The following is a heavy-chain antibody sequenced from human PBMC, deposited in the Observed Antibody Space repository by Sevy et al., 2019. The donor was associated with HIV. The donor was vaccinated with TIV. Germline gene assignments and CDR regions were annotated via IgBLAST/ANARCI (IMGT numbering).Heavy chain of an antibody. Sequence: SETLSLTCTVSGGTISSSSYYWGRIRQPPGKGLEWIGSIYYSGSTYYNPSLKSRVTISVDTSKNQFSLKLSSVTAADTAVYYCARHLGYCSGGSCYPGSMVDYWGQGTLVTVSS. CDR1: GGTISSSSYY. CDR3: ARHLGYCSGGSCYPGSMVDY. CDR2: IYYSGST. J-gene: IGHJ4*02. D-gene: IGHD2-15*01. V-gene: IGHV4-39*01.